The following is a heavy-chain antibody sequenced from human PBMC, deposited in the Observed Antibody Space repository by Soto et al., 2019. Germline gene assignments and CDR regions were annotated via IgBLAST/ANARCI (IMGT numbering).Heavy chain of an antibody. V-gene: IGHV1-18*01. J-gene: IGHJ5*02. Sequence: QVLLVQSGPEVKKPGASMKVSCKASGYSFSSYGITWVRQAPGRGLEWMGWINPSSKETNYAQRFQGRVTVTTDTSTTTAYIELRNLKYDDTAVYYCARDWYPMFDPWGPGTLVTVSS. CDR3: ARDWYPMFDP. CDR2: INPSSKET. D-gene: IGHD6-13*01. CDR1: GYSFSSYG.